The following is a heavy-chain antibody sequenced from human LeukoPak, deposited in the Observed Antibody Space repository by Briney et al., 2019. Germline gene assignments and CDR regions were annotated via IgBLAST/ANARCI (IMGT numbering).Heavy chain of an antibody. CDR3: ARDRAVAGYYYYYDGMDV. CDR2: ISGYNGNT. D-gene: IGHD6-19*01. J-gene: IGHJ6*04. CDR1: GYTFTSYG. Sequence: GASVKVSCKASGYTFTSYGISWVRQAPGQGLEWMGWISGYNGNTNYAQKLQGRITMTTDTSTGTAYMELRSLRSDDTAVYYCARDRAVAGYYYYYDGMDVWGKGTTVTVSS. V-gene: IGHV1-18*04.